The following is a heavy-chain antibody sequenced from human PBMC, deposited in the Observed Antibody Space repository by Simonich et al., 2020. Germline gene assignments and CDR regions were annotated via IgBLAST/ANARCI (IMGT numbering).Heavy chain of an antibody. D-gene: IGHD2-15*01. Sequence: QVQLVQSGAEVKKPGASVKVSCKASGYTFTSYGISWERQAPGQGLEWMGWISAYNGTTNYAQKLQGRVTMTTDTSTSTAYMELRSLRSDDTAVYYCARASRGTWWYYYFDYWGQGTLVTVSS. V-gene: IGHV1-18*01. CDR1: GYTFTSYG. J-gene: IGHJ4*02. CDR3: ARASRGTWWYYYFDY. CDR2: ISAYNGTT.